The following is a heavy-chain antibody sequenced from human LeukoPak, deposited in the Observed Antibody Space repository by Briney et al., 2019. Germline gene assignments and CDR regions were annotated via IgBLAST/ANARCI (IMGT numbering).Heavy chain of an antibody. CDR1: GYTFTSYG. D-gene: IGHD3-10*01. V-gene: IGHV1-18*01. J-gene: IGHJ6*02. Sequence: GASVKVSCKASGYTFTSYGISWVRQAPGQGLEWMGWISAYNGNTNYAQKLQGRVTMTTDTSTSTAYMELRSLRSDDTAVYYCARAGYYYGSGSYDVIKYHSYYYGMDVWGQGTTVTVSS. CDR2: ISAYNGNT. CDR3: ARAGYYYGSGSYDVIKYHSYYYGMDV.